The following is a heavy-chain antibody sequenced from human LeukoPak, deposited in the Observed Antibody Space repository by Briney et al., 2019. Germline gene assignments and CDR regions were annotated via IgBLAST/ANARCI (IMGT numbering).Heavy chain of an antibody. V-gene: IGHV3-30*04. CDR3: ARDPEDYFDY. CDR2: ISYEGRNK. J-gene: IGHJ4*02. Sequence: GGSLRLSCAASGFTFSSYAMHWVRQAPGKGLEWVAVISYEGRNKYHADSVKGRFSISRDNSKNTLYLQMNSLRAEDTAVYYCARDPEDYFDYWGQGTLVTVSS. CDR1: GFTFSSYA.